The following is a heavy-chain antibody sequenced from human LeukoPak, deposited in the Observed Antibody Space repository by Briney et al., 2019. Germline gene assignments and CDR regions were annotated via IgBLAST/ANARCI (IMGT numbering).Heavy chain of an antibody. CDR3: ARTTSGYSSGWYFGGGVNWFDP. V-gene: IGHV1-69*13. CDR2: IIPIFGTA. Sequence: GASVKVSCKASGYTFTSYAISWVRQAPGQGLEWMGGIIPIFGTANYAQKFQGRVTITADESTSTAYMELSSLRSEDTAVYYCARTTSGYSSGWYFGGGVNWFDPWGQGTLVTVSS. D-gene: IGHD6-19*01. CDR1: GYTFTSYA. J-gene: IGHJ5*02.